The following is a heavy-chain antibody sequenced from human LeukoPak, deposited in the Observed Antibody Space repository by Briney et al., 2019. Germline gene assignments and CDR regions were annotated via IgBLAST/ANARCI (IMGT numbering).Heavy chain of an antibody. J-gene: IGHJ4*02. D-gene: IGHD3-22*01. CDR1: GFTVSSNY. CDR3: AKHRSDYYDSSGYHPFDY. CDR2: IKQDGSEK. V-gene: IGHV3-7*01. Sequence: PGGSLRLSCAASGFTVSSNYMSWVRQAPGKGLEWVANIKQDGSEKYYVDSVKGRFTISRDNAKNSLYLQMNSLGAEDTAVYYCAKHRSDYYDSSGYHPFDYWGQGTLVTVSS.